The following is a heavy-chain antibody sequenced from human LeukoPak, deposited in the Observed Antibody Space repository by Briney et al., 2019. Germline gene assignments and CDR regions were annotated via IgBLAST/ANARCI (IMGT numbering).Heavy chain of an antibody. CDR2: IYTSGST. CDR1: GGSISSGSYY. D-gene: IGHD6-13*01. CDR3: ARDHIAAAGMDY. Sequence: SETLSLTCTVSGGSISSGSYYWSWIRQPAGKGLERIGRIYTSGSTNYNPSLKSRVTISVDTSKNQFSLKLSSVTAADTAVYYCARDHIAAAGMDYWGQGTLVTVSS. J-gene: IGHJ4*02. V-gene: IGHV4-61*02.